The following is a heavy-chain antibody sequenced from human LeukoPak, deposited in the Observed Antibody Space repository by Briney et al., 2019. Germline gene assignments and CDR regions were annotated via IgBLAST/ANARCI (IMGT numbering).Heavy chain of an antibody. CDR1: GGSISSYY. J-gene: IGHJ6*02. CDR3: ARQLGTMARYYYGMDV. V-gene: IGHV4-59*08. Sequence: SETLSLTCTVSGGSISSYYWSWIRQPPGKGLEWIGYIYYSGSTNYNPSLKSRVTISVDTSKNQFSLKLSSVTAADTAVYYCARQLGTMARYYYGMDVWGQGTTVTVSS. CDR2: IYYSGST. D-gene: IGHD3-10*01.